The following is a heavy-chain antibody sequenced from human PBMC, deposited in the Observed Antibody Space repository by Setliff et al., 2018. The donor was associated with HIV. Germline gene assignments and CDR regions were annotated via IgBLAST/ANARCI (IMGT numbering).Heavy chain of an antibody. CDR3: ARLGRAIDDGGSSLRLDF. CDR2: ISSSGTT. V-gene: IGHV4-59*08. D-gene: IGHD2-21*01. Sequence: SETLSLTCVVSDDSFANYDWTWIRQSPGKALEWIGYISSSGTTNYNPSLRSRVTISIETSNTRFSLWLRSATAADTATYFCARLGRAIDDGGSSLRLDFWGQGMLVTVSS. CDR1: DDSFANYD. J-gene: IGHJ4*02.